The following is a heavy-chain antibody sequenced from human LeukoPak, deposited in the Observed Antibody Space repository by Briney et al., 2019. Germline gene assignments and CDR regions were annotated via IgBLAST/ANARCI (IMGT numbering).Heavy chain of an antibody. CDR1: GFSFSSYA. J-gene: IGHJ4*02. V-gene: IGHV3-23*01. CDR3: AKVSAYCSRTSCYNDY. D-gene: IGHD2-2*01. CDR2: ISGSGGST. Sequence: GSLRLSCAASGFSFSSYAMSWVRQAPGKGLEWVSVISGSGGSTQDADSVKGRFTISRDNSKNTVYLQMNSLRAEDTAVYYCAKVSAYCSRTSCYNDYWGQGTLVSVSS.